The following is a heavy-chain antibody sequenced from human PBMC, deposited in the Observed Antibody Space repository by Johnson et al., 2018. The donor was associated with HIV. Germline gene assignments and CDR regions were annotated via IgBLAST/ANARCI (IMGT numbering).Heavy chain of an antibody. V-gene: IGHV3-30-3*01. D-gene: IGHD4-23*01. CDR1: GFTFSSNP. CDR2: MSFDGNNR. CDR3: AKVMTPVDWHGFDI. J-gene: IGHJ3*02. Sequence: QVQLVESGGGVVQPGRSLRLSCAASGFTFSSNPMHWVRQAPGNGLEWVAVMSFDGNNRYYADSVKGRFTISRDNSKNTLYLQMNSLRAEDTALYYCAKVMTPVDWHGFDIWGQGTMVTVSS.